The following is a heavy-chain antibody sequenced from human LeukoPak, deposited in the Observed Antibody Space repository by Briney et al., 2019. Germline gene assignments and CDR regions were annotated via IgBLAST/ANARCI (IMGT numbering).Heavy chain of an antibody. CDR1: GDTFSNYY. CDR2: INPNGGSR. CDR3: ARGYSYGSDYYYGMDV. Sequence: ASVKVSCKASGDTFSNYYIHWVRQAPGQGREWMGIINPNGGSRSYAEKFQGRVTMTTDTSTSTAYMELRSLRSDDTAVYYCARGYSYGSDYYYGMDVWGQGTTVTVSS. D-gene: IGHD5-18*01. J-gene: IGHJ6*02. V-gene: IGHV1-46*01.